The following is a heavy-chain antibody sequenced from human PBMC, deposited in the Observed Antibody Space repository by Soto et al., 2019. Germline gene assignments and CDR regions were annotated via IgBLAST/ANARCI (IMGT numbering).Heavy chain of an antibody. CDR1: GFTVSSNY. D-gene: IGHD3-3*01. V-gene: IGHV3-53*01. J-gene: IGHJ4*02. CDR3: AKDRSFGPRPVHFDY. CDR2: IYSGGST. Sequence: GSLRLSCTASGFTVSSNYMSWVRQAPGKGLEWVSVIYSGGSTYYADSVKGRFTISRDNSRNTLYLQMNSLRAEDTAVYYCAKDRSFGPRPVHFDYWGQGTLVTVSS.